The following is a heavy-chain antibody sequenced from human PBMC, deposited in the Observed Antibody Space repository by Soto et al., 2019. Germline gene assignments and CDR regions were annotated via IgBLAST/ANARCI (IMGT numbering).Heavy chain of an antibody. V-gene: IGHV4-39*01. CDR3: ADRLSVAGNYFDY. J-gene: IGHJ4*02. D-gene: IGHD6-13*01. CDR2: FYYGGST. CDR1: DASISSTSYY. Sequence: QLQLQKSGPGLLKPSETLSLTCTVSDASISSTSYYCGWIRQPPGKGLEWIGSFYYGGSTYYNPSLKSRVTMSVDTSKKQFSLKLTSVTAADTAVYYCADRLSVAGNYFDYWGQGTLITVSS.